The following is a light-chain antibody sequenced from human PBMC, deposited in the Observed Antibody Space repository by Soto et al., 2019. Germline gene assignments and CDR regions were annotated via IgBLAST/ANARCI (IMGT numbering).Light chain of an antibody. V-gene: IGKV1-5*03. Sequence: DIQMTQSPSTLSASVGDRVTITCRASQSINIWLAWYQQKPGEAPKLLIYKASGLESAVPSRFSGSGSGTEFTLTISSLQPDDFATYYCQQYNNYPWTFGQGTKVEIK. CDR2: KAS. J-gene: IGKJ1*01. CDR1: QSINIW. CDR3: QQYNNYPWT.